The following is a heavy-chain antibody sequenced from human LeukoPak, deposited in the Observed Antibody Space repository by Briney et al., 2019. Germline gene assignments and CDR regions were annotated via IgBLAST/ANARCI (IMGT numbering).Heavy chain of an antibody. CDR1: GFTFSSYG. CDR2: ISYDGNNK. CDR3: ARVRSTYGDYDWYFDL. D-gene: IGHD4-17*01. Sequence: GGSLRLSCAASGFTFSSYGMHWVRQAPGKGLGWVAVISYDGNNKYYADSVKGRFTISRDNSKNTLYLQMNSLRVEDTAVYYCARVRSTYGDYDWYFDLWGRGTLVTVSS. V-gene: IGHV3-30*03. J-gene: IGHJ2*01.